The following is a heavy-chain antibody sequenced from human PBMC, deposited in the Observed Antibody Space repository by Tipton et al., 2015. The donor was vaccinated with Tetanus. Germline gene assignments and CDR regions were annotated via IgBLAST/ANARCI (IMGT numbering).Heavy chain of an antibody. CDR2: FYPDDFDT. D-gene: IGHD1-26*01. J-gene: IGHJ4*02. V-gene: IGHV5-51*01. CDR1: GYTFTNSW. Sequence: QLVQSGAEVKKPGESLKISCQISGYTFTNSWIGWVRQRPGEGLEWMGSFYPDDFDTRYSPSFQGQVTISADKSISTAYLQWSSLKASDSAMYYCARHTSGSYHAPFDYWGQGTLVTVSS. CDR3: ARHTSGSYHAPFDY.